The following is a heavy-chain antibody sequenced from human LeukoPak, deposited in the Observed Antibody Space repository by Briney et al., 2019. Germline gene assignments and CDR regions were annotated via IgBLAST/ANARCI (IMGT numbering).Heavy chain of an antibody. CDR2: IRYDGNNK. J-gene: IGHJ4*02. Sequence: GGSLRLSCAASGFPFSDYVMHWVRQAPGKGLEWVSVIRYDGNNKYYADSVKGRFTISRDNSKNTLYLQMNSLESEDTAVYYCATDRWGAVASFDYWGQGTLVTVSS. V-gene: IGHV3-30*02. D-gene: IGHD6-19*01. CDR3: ATDRWGAVASFDY. CDR1: GFPFSDYV.